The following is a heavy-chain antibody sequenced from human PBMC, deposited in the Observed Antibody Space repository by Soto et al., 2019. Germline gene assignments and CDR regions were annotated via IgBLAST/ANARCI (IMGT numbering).Heavy chain of an antibody. D-gene: IGHD2-21*01. CDR3: ARVQCGGGPCYLDY. J-gene: IGHJ4*02. V-gene: IGHV4-30-4*01. Sequence: SETLSLTCTVSGGSISSGDYYWSWIRQPPGKGLECIGYIYYSGSTYYNPSLKSRVTISVDTSKNQFSLKLSSVTAADTAVYYCARVQCGGGPCYLDYWAQGTPVTVSS. CDR1: GGSISSGDYY. CDR2: IYYSGST.